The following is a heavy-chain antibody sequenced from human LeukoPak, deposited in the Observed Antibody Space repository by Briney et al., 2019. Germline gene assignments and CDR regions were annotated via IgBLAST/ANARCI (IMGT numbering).Heavy chain of an antibody. J-gene: IGHJ3*02. CDR3: ATRYCSGGSCYSRDAFDI. V-gene: IGHV3-53*01. CDR1: GFTVSSNY. D-gene: IGHD2-15*01. Sequence: PGGSPRLSCAASGFTVSSNYMSWVRQAPGKGLEWVSVIYSGGSTYYADSVKGRFTISRDNSKNTLYLQMNSLRAEDTAVYYCATRYCSGGSCYSRDAFDIWGQGTMVTVSS. CDR2: IYSGGST.